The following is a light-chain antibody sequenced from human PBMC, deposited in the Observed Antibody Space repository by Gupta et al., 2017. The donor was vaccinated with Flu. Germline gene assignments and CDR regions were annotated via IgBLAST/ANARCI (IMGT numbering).Light chain of an antibody. V-gene: IGKV3-20*01. Sequence: EIVLTQSPATLSLSPGARATLSCRASQSVSSSYLAWYQQKPGQAPRLLIYGASSMATGIPDRFSGSGSGTDFTLTISSLEPEDFAVYYCQQDCSSARTFGEGTKVEMK. CDR1: QSVSSSY. CDR3: QQDCSSART. CDR2: GAS. J-gene: IGKJ1*01.